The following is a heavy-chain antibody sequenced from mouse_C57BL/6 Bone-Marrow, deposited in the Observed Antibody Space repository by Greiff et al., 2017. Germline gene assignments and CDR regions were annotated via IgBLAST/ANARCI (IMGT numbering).Heavy chain of an antibody. Sequence: QVQLQQPGAELVKPGASVKLSCKASGYTFTSYWMHWVKQRPGQGLEWIGMIHPNSGSTNYNEKFKSKATLTVDKSSSTAYMQLSSLTSEDSAVYYCARSIPRSGIYYYGSSYGLGYFDVWGTGTTVTVSS. CDR2: IHPNSGST. CDR1: GYTFTSYW. CDR3: ARSIPRSGIYYYGSSYGLGYFDV. J-gene: IGHJ1*03. D-gene: IGHD1-1*01. V-gene: IGHV1-64*01.